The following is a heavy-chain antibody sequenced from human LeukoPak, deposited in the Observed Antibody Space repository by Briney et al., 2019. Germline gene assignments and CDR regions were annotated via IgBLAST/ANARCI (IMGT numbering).Heavy chain of an antibody. CDR3: AKGGYDPTFDY. J-gene: IGHJ4*02. CDR2: IYYSGST. CDR1: GGSISSYY. Sequence: PSGTLSLTCAVSGGSISSYYWSWIRQPPGKGLEWIGYIYYSGSTNYDPSLKSRVTISVDTSKNQFSLKLSSVTAADTAVYYCAKGGYDPTFDYWGQGTLVTVSS. V-gene: IGHV4-59*08. D-gene: IGHD5-12*01.